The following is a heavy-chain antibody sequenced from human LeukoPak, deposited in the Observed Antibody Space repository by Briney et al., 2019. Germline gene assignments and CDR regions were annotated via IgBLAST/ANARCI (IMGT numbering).Heavy chain of an antibody. J-gene: IGHJ4*02. CDR3: ARDNLIAARPYFDY. CDR1: GGSISSGGYY. Sequence: PSETLSLTCTVSGGSISSGGYYWSWIRQHPGKGLEWVGYIYYSGSTYYNPSLKSRVTISVDTSKNQFSLKLSSVTAADTAVYYCARDNLIAARPYFDYWGQGTLVTVSS. D-gene: IGHD6-6*01. CDR2: IYYSGST. V-gene: IGHV4-31*03.